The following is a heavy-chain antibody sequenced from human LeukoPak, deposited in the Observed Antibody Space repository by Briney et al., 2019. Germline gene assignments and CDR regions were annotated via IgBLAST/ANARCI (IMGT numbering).Heavy chain of an antibody. Sequence: SETLSLTSTVSGGSISSYYWSWIRQPAGEGLEWIGRIYTSGSTNYNPSLKSRVTMSVDTSKNQFSLKLRSVTAADTAVYYCARGYNWGSPTRNFYYLDVWGKGTTVTVSS. CDR2: IYTSGST. J-gene: IGHJ6*03. D-gene: IGHD7-27*01. CDR3: ARGYNWGSPTRNFYYLDV. V-gene: IGHV4-4*07. CDR1: GGSISSYY.